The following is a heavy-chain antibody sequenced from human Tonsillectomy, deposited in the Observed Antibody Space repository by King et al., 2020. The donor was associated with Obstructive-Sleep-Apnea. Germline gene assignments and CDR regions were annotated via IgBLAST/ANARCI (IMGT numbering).Heavy chain of an antibody. CDR2: IYYSGST. Sequence: VQLQESGPGLVKPSQTLSLTCTVSGGSISSGGYYWSWIRQHPGKGLEWIGYIYYSGSTYYNPSLKSRVTISVDTSKNQFSLKLSSVTAADTAVYYCARDWSGNNYYYGMDVWGQGTTVTVSS. CDR3: ARDWSGNNYYYGMDV. CDR1: GGSISSGGYY. V-gene: IGHV4-31*03. J-gene: IGHJ6*02. D-gene: IGHD3-3*01.